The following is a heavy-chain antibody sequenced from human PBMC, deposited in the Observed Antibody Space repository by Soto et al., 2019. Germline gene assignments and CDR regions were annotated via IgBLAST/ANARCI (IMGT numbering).Heavy chain of an antibody. D-gene: IGHD2-21*01. J-gene: IGHJ4*02. V-gene: IGHV4-59*01. CDR2: IYYSGST. CDR1: GGSISSYY. CDR3: ARSPYEGYYFDY. Sequence: SETLSLTCTVSGGSISSYYCSWIRQPPGKGLEWIGYIYYSGSTNYNPSLKSRVTISVDTSKNQFSLKLSSVTAADTAVYYCARSPYEGYYFDYWGQGTLVTVSS.